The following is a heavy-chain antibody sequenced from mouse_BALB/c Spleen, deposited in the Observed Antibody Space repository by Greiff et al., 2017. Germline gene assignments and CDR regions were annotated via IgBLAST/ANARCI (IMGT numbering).Heavy chain of an antibody. CDR3: ARDGNGFAY. Sequence: EVKVEESGGGLVQPGGSLKLSCAASGFTFSSYGMSWVRQTPDKRLELVATINSNGGSTYYPDSVKGRFTISRDNAKNTLYLQMSSLKSEDTAMYYCARDGNGFAYWGQGTLVTVSA. CDR1: GFTFSSYG. CDR2: INSNGGST. D-gene: IGHD2-1*01. V-gene: IGHV5-6-3*01. J-gene: IGHJ3*01.